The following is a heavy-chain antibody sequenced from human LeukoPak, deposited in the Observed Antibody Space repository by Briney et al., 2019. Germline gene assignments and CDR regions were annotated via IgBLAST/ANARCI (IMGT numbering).Heavy chain of an antibody. Sequence: SETLSLTCIVSGGSMSGYYWSRIRQPPGKGLEWIGYTFSSGATTYNPSLKSRVTISVDTSGSQFSLNLSSVTAADTAVYFCARRSRSGYFLDSWGQGTLVTVSS. D-gene: IGHD5-12*01. CDR2: TFSSGAT. J-gene: IGHJ4*02. CDR1: GGSMSGYY. V-gene: IGHV4-4*09. CDR3: ARRSRSGYFLDS.